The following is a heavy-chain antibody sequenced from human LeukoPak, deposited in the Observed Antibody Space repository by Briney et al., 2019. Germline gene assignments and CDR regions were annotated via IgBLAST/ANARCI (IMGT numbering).Heavy chain of an antibody. CDR2: IYYDGSNI. CDR1: EFTFTTYG. Sequence: GRSLTLSCAASEFTFTTYGMHWVRQAPGKGLEWVAFIYYDGSNIYYADYEKGRFTISRDISKNTLYLQMDSLRAEDTAIYYCARDWKTNSFDYWGQGTLVTVSS. V-gene: IGHV3-33*01. D-gene: IGHD1-1*01. CDR3: ARDWKTNSFDY. J-gene: IGHJ4*02.